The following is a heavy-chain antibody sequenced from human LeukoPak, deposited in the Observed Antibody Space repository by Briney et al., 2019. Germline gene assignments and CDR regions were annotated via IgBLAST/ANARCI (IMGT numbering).Heavy chain of an antibody. V-gene: IGHV3-21*01. J-gene: IGHJ3*02. CDR3: ALAGRRDAFDI. CDR1: GFTFSSYS. Sequence: PGGSLRLSCAASGFTFSSYSMNWVRQAPGKGLEWVSSISSSSSYIYYADSRKGRFTISRDNAKNSLYLQMNSLRAEDTAVYYCALAGRRDAFDIWGQGTMVTVSS. CDR2: ISSSSSYI.